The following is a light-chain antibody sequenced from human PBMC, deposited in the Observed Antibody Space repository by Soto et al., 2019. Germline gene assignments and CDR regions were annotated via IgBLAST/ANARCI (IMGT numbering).Light chain of an antibody. J-gene: IGKJ1*01. CDR3: QQLYRYRWT. CDR2: KAS. V-gene: IGKV1-5*03. Sequence: DIQMTQSPSTLSASVGDRVTITCRASQSVDTCLAWYQQKPGKAPHLLIYKASNLETGGPSRFSGSGSVTEFTPTISSMQPDDVATFYCQQLYRYRWTFGQGTKVEIK. CDR1: QSVDTC.